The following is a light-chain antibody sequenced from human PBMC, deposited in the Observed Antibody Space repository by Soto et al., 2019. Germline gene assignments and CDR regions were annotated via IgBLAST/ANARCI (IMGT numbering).Light chain of an antibody. V-gene: IGKV3-11*01. CDR1: QSVGTF. CDR3: QQCNNWPQWT. J-gene: IGKJ1*01. Sequence: EIVLTQSPATLSLSPGGRATLSCRASQSVGTFFAWYQQKPGQAPRLPIYDASNRATGIPPRFSGSGSGTDFTLTISSLEPEDFAVYYCQQCNNWPQWTFGQGTKVDIK. CDR2: DAS.